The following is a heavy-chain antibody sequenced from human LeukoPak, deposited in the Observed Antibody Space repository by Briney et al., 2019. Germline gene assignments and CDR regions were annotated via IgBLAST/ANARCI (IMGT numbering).Heavy chain of an antibody. V-gene: IGHV3-7*01. D-gene: IGHD3-9*01. CDR3: ARDGIEGRFFDWLDSPEYYLDY. Sequence: GGSLRLSCTASGFTFSNFWMGWVRQAPGKGLEWVANIKQDETEKFYLGSVKGRFTISRDNAKNSLYLQMNSLRAEDTAVYYWARDGIEGRFFDWLDSPEYYLDYGGQGPLVTVSS. J-gene: IGHJ4*02. CDR2: IKQDETEK. CDR1: GFTFSNFW.